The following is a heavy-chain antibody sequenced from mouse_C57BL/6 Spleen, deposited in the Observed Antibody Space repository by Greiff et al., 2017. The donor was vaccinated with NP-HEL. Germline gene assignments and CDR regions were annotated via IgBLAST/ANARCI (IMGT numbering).Heavy chain of an antibody. Sequence: VQLQQPGAELVKPGASVKLSCKASGYTFTSYWMHWVKQRPGQGLEWIGMIYPNSGSTNYNEKFKSKATLTVDKSSITAYMQLRSLTSADSAVYYCARSFVAPYWGQGTTLTVSS. V-gene: IGHV1-64*01. CDR1: GYTFTSYW. D-gene: IGHD1-1*01. J-gene: IGHJ2*01. CDR2: IYPNSGST. CDR3: ARSFVAPY.